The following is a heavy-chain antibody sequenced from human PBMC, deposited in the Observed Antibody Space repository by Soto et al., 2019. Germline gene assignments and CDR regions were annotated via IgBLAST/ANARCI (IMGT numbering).Heavy chain of an antibody. V-gene: IGHV5-10-1*01. CDR3: ARRKIAAADTPRVYGMDV. CDR1: GYSFTSYW. J-gene: IGHJ6*02. D-gene: IGHD6-13*01. Sequence: PGESLKISCKGSGYSFTSYWISWVRQMPGKGLEWMGRIDPSDSYTNYSPSFQGHVTISADKSISTAYLQWSSLKASDTAMYYCARRKIAAADTPRVYGMDVWGQGTTVTVSS. CDR2: IDPSDSYT.